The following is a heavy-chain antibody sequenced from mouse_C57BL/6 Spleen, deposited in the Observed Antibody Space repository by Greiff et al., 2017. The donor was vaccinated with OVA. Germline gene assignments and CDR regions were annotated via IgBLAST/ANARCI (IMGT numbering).Heavy chain of an antibody. J-gene: IGHJ2*01. D-gene: IGHD2-1*01. Sequence: EVKLVESGGDLVKPGGSLKLSCAASGFTFSSYGMSWVRQTPDKRLEWVATISSGGSYTYYPDSVKGRFTISRDNAKNTLYLQMSSLKSEDTAMYYCASQGGNWYFDYWGQGTTLTVSS. CDR3: ASQGGNWYFDY. V-gene: IGHV5-6*01. CDR2: ISSGGSYT. CDR1: GFTFSSYG.